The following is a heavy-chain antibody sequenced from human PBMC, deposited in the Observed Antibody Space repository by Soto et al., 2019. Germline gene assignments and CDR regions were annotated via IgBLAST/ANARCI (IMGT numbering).Heavy chain of an antibody. Sequence: SETLSLTCTVSSGSISSGGYYWSWIRQHPGKGLEWIGYIYYSGSTYYNPSLKSRVTISVDTSKNQFSLKLSSVTAADTAVYYCARDRIAAAYDYWGQGTLVTVSS. CDR1: SGSISSGGYY. V-gene: IGHV4-31*03. J-gene: IGHJ4*02. D-gene: IGHD6-13*01. CDR3: ARDRIAAAYDY. CDR2: IYYSGST.